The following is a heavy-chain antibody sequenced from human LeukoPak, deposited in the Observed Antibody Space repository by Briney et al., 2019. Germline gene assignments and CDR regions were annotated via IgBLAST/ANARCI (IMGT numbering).Heavy chain of an antibody. CDR1: GFTFSSYW. J-gene: IGHJ4*02. V-gene: IGHV3-74*01. Sequence: QPGGSLRLSCAASGFTFSSYWMHWVRQAPGKGLVWVSRIKSDGTSTSYADSVKGRFTISRDNAKNTLYLQMNSLRAEDTAVYYCTREGDSGSYFYYFDYWGQGTLVTVSS. CDR3: TREGDSGSYFYYFDY. CDR2: IKSDGTST. D-gene: IGHD1-26*01.